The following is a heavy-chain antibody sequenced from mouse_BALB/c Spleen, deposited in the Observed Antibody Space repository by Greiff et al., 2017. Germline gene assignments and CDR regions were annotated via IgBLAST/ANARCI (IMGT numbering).Heavy chain of an antibody. CDR2: INPSNGRT. V-gene: IGHV1S81*02. J-gene: IGHJ2*01. D-gene: IGHD1-1*01. CDR3: ARSHYYGSSYVDY. Sequence: QVQLQQSGAELVKPGASVKLSCKASGYTFTSYWMHWVKQRPGQGLEWIGEINPSNGRTNYNEKFKSKATLTVDKSSSKAYMQLRSLTSEDSAVYYCARSHYYGSSYVDYWGQGTTLTVSS. CDR1: GYTFTSYW.